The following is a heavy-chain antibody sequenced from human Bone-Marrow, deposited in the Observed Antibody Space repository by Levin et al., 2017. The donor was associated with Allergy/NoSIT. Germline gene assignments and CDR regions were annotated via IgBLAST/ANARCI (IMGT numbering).Heavy chain of an antibody. CDR3: MRGTRTPDY. D-gene: IGHD1-14*01. CDR2: MNPNSGNT. V-gene: IGHV1-8*01. CDR1: GYSFTSYD. Sequence: ASVKVSCKASGYSFTSYDLNWVREATGQGLEWMGWMNPNSGNTGYAQKFQGRVTMTRNTSITTAYMELSSLRSEDTAIYYCMRGTRTPDYWGQGTLVTVSS. J-gene: IGHJ4*02.